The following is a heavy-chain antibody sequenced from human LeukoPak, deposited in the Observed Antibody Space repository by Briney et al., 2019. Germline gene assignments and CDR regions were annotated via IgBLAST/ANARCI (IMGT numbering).Heavy chain of an antibody. V-gene: IGHV3-30*04. Sequence: GGSLRLSCAASGFTFSTYTIHWVRQAPGKGLEWVAVISYDGSNKYYADSVKGRFTISRDNSKNTLYLQMNSLRAEDTAVYYCARGDYPDYWGQGTLVTVSS. CDR2: ISYDGSNK. CDR1: GFTFSTYT. CDR3: ARGDYPDY. J-gene: IGHJ4*02.